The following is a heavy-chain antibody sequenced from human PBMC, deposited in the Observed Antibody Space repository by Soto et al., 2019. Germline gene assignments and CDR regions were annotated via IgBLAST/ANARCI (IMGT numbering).Heavy chain of an antibody. Sequence: ASVKVSFKVSGYTLSELSMCWVRQAPGKGLEWMGAFDPEDGETIYAQKFQGRVTITADKSTATAYMQLDSLTSNDTAVYFCATASLSFPGHQGSFDTWGQGTLVTVSS. CDR1: GYTLSELS. CDR2: FDPEDGET. J-gene: IGHJ4*02. V-gene: IGHV1-24*01. CDR3: ATASLSFPGHQGSFDT.